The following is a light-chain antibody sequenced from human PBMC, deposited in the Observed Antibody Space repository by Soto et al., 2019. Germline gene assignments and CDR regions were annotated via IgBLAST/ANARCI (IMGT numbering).Light chain of an antibody. J-gene: IGKJ4*01. V-gene: IGKV3-20*01. CDR1: QSVSSSS. CDR2: GAS. CDR3: QQYGSSPPALT. Sequence: EIVLTQSPGTLSLSPGEGATLSCRASQSVSSSSLAWYQQKPGQAPRFLIYGASTRATGIPDRFSGTGSGTDFTLTISRLEPEDFAVYYCQQYGSSPPALTFGGGTKVDIK.